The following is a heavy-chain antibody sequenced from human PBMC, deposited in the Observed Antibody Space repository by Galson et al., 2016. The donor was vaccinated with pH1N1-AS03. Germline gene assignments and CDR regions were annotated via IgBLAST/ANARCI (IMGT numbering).Heavy chain of an antibody. CDR3: ARGPDYWSDRFYYFGMDV. CDR2: VIPIFETG. V-gene: IGHV1-69*13. Sequence: SVKVSCKASGGTFRNYAISWVRQAPGQGLEWMGGVIPIFETGNSAQNLQGRLTITADESTTTACMELSSLTSDDTAVYYCARGPDYWSDRFYYFGMDVWGQGTTVTVSS. CDR1: GGTFRNYA. J-gene: IGHJ6*02. D-gene: IGHD1-1*01.